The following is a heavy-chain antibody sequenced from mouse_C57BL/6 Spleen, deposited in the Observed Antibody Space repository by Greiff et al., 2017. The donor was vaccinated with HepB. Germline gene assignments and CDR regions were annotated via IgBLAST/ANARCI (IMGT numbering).Heavy chain of an antibody. J-gene: IGHJ1*03. CDR2: IDPNSGGT. CDR3: ARWGTTVVAKVWYFDV. CDR1: GYTFTSYW. D-gene: IGHD1-1*01. Sequence: QVQLQQPGAELVKPGASVKLSCKASGYTFTSYWMHWVKQRPGRGLEWIGRIDPNSGGTKYNEKFKSKATLTVDKPSSTAYMQLSSLTSEDSAVYYCARWGTTVVAKVWYFDVWGTGTTVTVSS. V-gene: IGHV1-72*01.